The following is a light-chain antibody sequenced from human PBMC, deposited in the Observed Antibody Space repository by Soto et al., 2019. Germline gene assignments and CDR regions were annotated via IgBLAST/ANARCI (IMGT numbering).Light chain of an antibody. V-gene: IGLV2-23*03. CDR2: EGS. CDR1: SSDVGSYNL. Sequence: QSALTQPASVSGSPGQSITISCTGTSSDVGSYNLVSWYQQHPGKAPKLMIHEGSKRPSGVSKRFSGSKSGNTASLTISGLQAEDEADYYCCSYAGSSTFVVFGGGTQLTVL. J-gene: IGLJ2*01. CDR3: CSYAGSSTFVV.